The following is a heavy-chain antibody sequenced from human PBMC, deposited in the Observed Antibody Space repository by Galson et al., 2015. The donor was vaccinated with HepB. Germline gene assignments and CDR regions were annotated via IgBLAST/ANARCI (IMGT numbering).Heavy chain of an antibody. J-gene: IGHJ5*02. CDR1: GYTFTGYY. CDR2: INPNSGGT. CDR3: ARAGPPNGDALYWFDP. D-gene: IGHD4-17*01. Sequence: SVKVSCKASGYTFTGYYMHWVRQAPGQGLEWVGWINPNSGGTNYAQKFQGRVTMTRDTSISTAYMELSRLRSDDTAVYYCARAGPPNGDALYWFDPWGQGTLVTVSS. V-gene: IGHV1-2*02.